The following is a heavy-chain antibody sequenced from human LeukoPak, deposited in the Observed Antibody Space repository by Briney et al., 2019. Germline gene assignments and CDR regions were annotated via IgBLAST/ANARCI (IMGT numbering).Heavy chain of an antibody. D-gene: IGHD1-26*01. Sequence: KPSETLSLTCTVSGGSISSYYWSWIRQPPGKGLEWIGYIYYSGSTNYNPSLKSRVTISVDTSKNQFSLKLSSVTAADTAVYYCARGRRYSGYYFDYWGQGTLVTVSS. CDR3: ARGRRYSGYYFDY. V-gene: IGHV4-59*12. J-gene: IGHJ4*02. CDR2: IYYSGST. CDR1: GGSISSYY.